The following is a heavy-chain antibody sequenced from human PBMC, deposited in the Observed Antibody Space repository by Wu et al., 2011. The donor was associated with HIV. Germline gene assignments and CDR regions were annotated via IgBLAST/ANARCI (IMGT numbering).Heavy chain of an antibody. CDR2: IIPIFGTA. Sequence: QVQLVQSGAEVKKPGSSVKVYCKASGGTFSSYGISWVRQAPGQGPEWMGGIIPIFGTANYAQKFQGRVTITTDESTGTAYMELSSLRSEDTAVYYCARGIPYYYDSSGYSSTPYYFDYWGQGTLVTVSS. CDR1: GGTFSSYG. CDR3: ARGIPYYYDSSGYSSTPYYFDY. D-gene: IGHD3-22*01. V-gene: IGHV1-69*05. J-gene: IGHJ4*02.